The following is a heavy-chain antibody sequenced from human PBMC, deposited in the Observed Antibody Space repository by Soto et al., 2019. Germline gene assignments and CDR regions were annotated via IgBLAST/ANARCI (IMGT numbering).Heavy chain of an antibody. Sequence: QVQLVQSGAAVKKPGASVKVSCKASGYTFTSYDINWVRQATGQGLAWVGWMTPNSGNTGYAQKGRGRVTMTRNTPTSPAYRELSSPRSEDTAVYYCARETTSYGMDVWGQGTTVTVSS. J-gene: IGHJ6*02. V-gene: IGHV1-8*01. CDR1: GYTFTSYD. CDR2: MTPNSGNT. CDR3: ARETTSYGMDV.